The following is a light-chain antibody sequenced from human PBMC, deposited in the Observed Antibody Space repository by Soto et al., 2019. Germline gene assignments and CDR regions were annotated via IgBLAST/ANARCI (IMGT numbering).Light chain of an antibody. J-gene: IGLJ1*01. CDR1: SSNIWGGYD. V-gene: IGLV1-40*01. CDR3: QSYDSSLSGYV. Sequence: QSLLTQPPSLSWAPGQRVTLSCTGGSSNIWGGYDVHWYQQLPGTAPKLLIYGNSNRPSGVPDRFSGSKSGTSASLAITGLQAEDEADYYCQSYDSSLSGYVFGTGTKVTVL. CDR2: GNS.